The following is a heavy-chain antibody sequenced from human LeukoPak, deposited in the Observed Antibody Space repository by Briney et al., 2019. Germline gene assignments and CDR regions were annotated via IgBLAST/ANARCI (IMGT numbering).Heavy chain of an antibody. Sequence: PGGSLRLPCAASGFTFSSYAMSWVRQAPGKGLEWVSAISGSGGSTYYADSVKGRFTISRDNSKNTLYLQMNSLRAEDTAVYYCAKDSGSGYYYVPSGFDYWGQGTLVTVSS. V-gene: IGHV3-23*01. CDR3: AKDSGSGYYYVPSGFDY. CDR1: GFTFSSYA. D-gene: IGHD3-22*01. J-gene: IGHJ4*02. CDR2: ISGSGGST.